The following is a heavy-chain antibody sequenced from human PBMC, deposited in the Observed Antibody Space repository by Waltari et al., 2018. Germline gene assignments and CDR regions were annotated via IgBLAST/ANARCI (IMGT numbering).Heavy chain of an antibody. CDR2: IYTSGST. D-gene: IGHD3-22*01. Sequence: QVQLQESGPGLVKPSQTLSLTCTVSGGSISSGSYYWSWIRQPAGKGLEWIGRIYTSGSTNYNPPLKSRVTISVDTSKNQFSLKLSSVTAADTAVYYCARVGYYDSSGYDYWGQGTLVTVSS. J-gene: IGHJ4*02. V-gene: IGHV4-61*02. CDR3: ARVGYYDSSGYDY. CDR1: GGSISSGSYY.